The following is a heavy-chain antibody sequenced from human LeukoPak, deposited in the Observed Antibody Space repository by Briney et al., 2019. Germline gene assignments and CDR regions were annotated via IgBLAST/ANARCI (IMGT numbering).Heavy chain of an antibody. CDR2: IIPILGIA. Sequence: ASVKVSCKASGGTFISYAISWVRQAPGQGLEWMGRIIPILGIANYAQKFQGRVTITADKSTSTAYMELSSLRSEDTAVYYCARDGGSSGWYYFDYWGQGTLVTVSS. V-gene: IGHV1-69*04. CDR3: ARDGGSSGWYYFDY. D-gene: IGHD6-19*01. J-gene: IGHJ4*02. CDR1: GGTFISYA.